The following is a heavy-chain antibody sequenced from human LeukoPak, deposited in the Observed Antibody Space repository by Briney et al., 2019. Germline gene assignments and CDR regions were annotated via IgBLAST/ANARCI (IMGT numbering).Heavy chain of an antibody. Sequence: SETLSLTCTVSGGSISSYYWSWIRQPPGKGLEWIGYIYYSGSTNYNPSLKSRVTISVDTSKNQFSLKLSSVTAADTAVYYCARTPNYGDYVWFYDHWGQGTLVTVSS. CDR3: ARTPNYGDYVWFYDH. D-gene: IGHD4-17*01. CDR1: GGSISSYY. V-gene: IGHV4-59*01. CDR2: IYYSGST. J-gene: IGHJ4*02.